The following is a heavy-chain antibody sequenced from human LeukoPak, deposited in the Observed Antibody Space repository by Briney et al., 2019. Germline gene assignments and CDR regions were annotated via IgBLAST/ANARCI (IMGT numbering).Heavy chain of an antibody. CDR2: ISDSGGST. CDR3: GRYYVMDV. V-gene: IGHV3-23*01. Sequence: PGETLRLSCAASGFTFSTYVMNWVRQAPGKGLEWVSTISDSGGSTYYADSVKGRFTISRNNSKSTLYLQMNSLRAEDTAVYYCGRYYVMDVWGQGTSVTASS. CDR1: GFTFSTYV. J-gene: IGHJ6*02.